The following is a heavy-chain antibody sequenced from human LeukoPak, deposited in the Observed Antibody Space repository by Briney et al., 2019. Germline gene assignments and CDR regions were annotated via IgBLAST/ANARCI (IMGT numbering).Heavy chain of an antibody. D-gene: IGHD3-9*01. CDR1: RDSPSGNIPG. J-gene: IGHJ4*02. V-gene: IGHV6-1*01. Sequence: QTLSHTPAISRDSPSGNIPGRSCARQPPTSGLEWPGRTYYRSKWYNEYAESLISRITISPVTSKNQSSLQLYSVTPEDTAVYYCARDVGTTGWHTFDYWGQGTLVTVSS. CDR2: TYYRSKWYN. CDR3: ARDVGTTGWHTFDY.